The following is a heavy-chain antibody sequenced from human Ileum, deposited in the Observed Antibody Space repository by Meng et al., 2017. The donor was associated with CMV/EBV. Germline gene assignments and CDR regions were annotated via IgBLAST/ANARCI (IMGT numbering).Heavy chain of an antibody. CDR3: ARVDSTGSYYFDS. CDR1: GFTLSTYW. V-gene: IGHV3-7*01. Sequence: GGSLRLSCAASGFTLSTYWMSWVRQAPGKGLELVANIKQDGSEKYYVDSVKGRFTISSDNAQNSQYLQMNSLRAEDTAVYYCARVDSTGSYYFDSLGPGTLVTVSS. CDR2: IKQDGSEK. D-gene: IGHD3-22*01. J-gene: IGHJ4*02.